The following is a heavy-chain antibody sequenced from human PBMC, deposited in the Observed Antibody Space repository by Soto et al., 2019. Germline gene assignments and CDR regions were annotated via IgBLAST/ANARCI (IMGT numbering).Heavy chain of an antibody. V-gene: IGHV3-7*01. CDR1: GFTFSSFW. CDR2: KKEDGSEK. D-gene: IGHD3-3*01. Sequence: EVQLVESGGGLVQPGGSLRRSCIGTGFTFSSFWMSWVRQAPGKGLEWVANKKEDGSEKYYVNSVKGRFTISRDNAKNSLYLQMNSLRAEDTAVYCCARELRGDFWSGYSGAFDIWGQGTMVTVSS. CDR3: ARELRGDFWSGYSGAFDI. J-gene: IGHJ3*02.